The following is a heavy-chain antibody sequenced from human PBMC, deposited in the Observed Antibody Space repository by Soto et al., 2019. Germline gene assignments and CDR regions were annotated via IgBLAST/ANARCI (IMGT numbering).Heavy chain of an antibody. CDR1: GFTFSSYA. CDR3: AKAGYDFWSGYYYFDY. D-gene: IGHD3-3*01. CDR2: ISGSGGST. V-gene: IGHV3-23*01. J-gene: IGHJ4*02. Sequence: GGSLRLSCAASGFTFSSYAMSWVRQAPGKGLEWVPAISGSGGSTYYADSVKGRFTISRDNSKNTLYLQMNSLRAEDTAVYYCAKAGYDFWSGYYYFDYWGQGTLVTVSS.